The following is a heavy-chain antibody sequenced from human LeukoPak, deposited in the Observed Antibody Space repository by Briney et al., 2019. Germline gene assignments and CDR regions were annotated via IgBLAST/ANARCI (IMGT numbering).Heavy chain of an antibody. J-gene: IGHJ6*02. D-gene: IGHD4-17*01. CDR1: GFTFSDYY. V-gene: IGHV3-11*01. CDR2: ISSSGSTI. Sequence: PGGSLRLSCAASGFTFSDYYMSWIRQAPGKGLEGVSYISSSGSTIYYGDSVKGRFTISRDNAKTSLYLQMNSLRAEDTAVYYCARAPGAHSVTGDYYYYGMDVWGQGTTVTVSS. CDR3: ARAPGAHSVTGDYYYYGMDV.